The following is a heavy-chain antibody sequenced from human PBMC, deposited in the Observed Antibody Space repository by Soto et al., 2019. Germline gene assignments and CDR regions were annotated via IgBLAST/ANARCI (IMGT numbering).Heavy chain of an antibody. CDR1: GYNFTSYG. Sequence: QVQLVQSGAEVKKPGASVKVSCKASGYNFTSYGISWVRQAPGQGLEWMGWISADNGNTNYAQKLQGRVTMSIDTSTSTGYMERRSLISDDTAVYYCARFPLVEYPYWYFDLWGRGPLVTVSS. CDR2: ISADNGNT. V-gene: IGHV1-18*01. D-gene: IGHD2-2*01. CDR3: ARFPLVEYPYWYFDL. J-gene: IGHJ2*01.